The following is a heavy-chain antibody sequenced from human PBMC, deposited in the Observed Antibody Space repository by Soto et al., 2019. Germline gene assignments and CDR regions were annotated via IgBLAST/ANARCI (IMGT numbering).Heavy chain of an antibody. Sequence: ASVKVSCKASGYTFTSYYMHWVRQAPGQGLEWMGIINPSGGSTSYAQKFQGRVTMTRDTSTSTVYMELSSLRSEDTAVYYCARSTGITIFGVVIIFWGQGTLVTV. J-gene: IGHJ4*02. CDR1: GYTFTSYY. CDR2: INPSGGST. CDR3: ARSTGITIFGVVIIF. V-gene: IGHV1-46*01. D-gene: IGHD3-3*01.